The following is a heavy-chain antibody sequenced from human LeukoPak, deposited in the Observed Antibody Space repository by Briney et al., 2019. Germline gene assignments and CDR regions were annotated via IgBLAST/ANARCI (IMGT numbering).Heavy chain of an antibody. Sequence: SETLSLTCTVSGGSINSYYWSWIRQPAGEGLEWIGRIHTTGSTIYNPSLKSRVTMSVDTSNNQFFLRLSSVTAADTAVYYCAAFYHDSSGYYPDDYWGQGTLVTVSS. CDR2: IHTTGST. CDR3: AAFYHDSSGYYPDDY. J-gene: IGHJ4*02. V-gene: IGHV4-4*07. CDR1: GGSINSYY. D-gene: IGHD3-22*01.